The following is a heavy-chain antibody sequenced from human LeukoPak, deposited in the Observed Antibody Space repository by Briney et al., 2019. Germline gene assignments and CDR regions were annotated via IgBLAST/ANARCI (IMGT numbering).Heavy chain of an antibody. D-gene: IGHD3-9*01. CDR3: ARDLTSGAYYYDY. CDR2: ISQIGST. V-gene: IGHV4-39*07. J-gene: IGHJ4*01. CDR1: SDSLFRSTTFH. Sequence: SETLSLTCTVSSDSLFRSTTFHWGWIRQPPGKGLEWIGSISQIGSTYFNPSLRSRVAISADTSKNQFSLTMYSVTAADTAVYYCARDLTSGAYYYDYWGQGTRVTVSS.